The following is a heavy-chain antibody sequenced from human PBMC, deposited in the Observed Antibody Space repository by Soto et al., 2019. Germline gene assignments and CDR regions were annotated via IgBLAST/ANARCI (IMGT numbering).Heavy chain of an antibody. J-gene: IGHJ6*03. CDR1: GFTFSSYW. Sequence: PGGSLRLSCAASGFTFSSYWMSWVRQAPGKGLEWVANIKQDGSEKYYVDSVKGRFTISRDNAKNSLYLQMNSLRAEDTAVYYCARDSIVVVPAAEKYYYYYYYMDVWGKGTTVTGLL. CDR2: IKQDGSEK. V-gene: IGHV3-7*01. D-gene: IGHD2-2*01. CDR3: ARDSIVVVPAAEKYYYYYYYMDV.